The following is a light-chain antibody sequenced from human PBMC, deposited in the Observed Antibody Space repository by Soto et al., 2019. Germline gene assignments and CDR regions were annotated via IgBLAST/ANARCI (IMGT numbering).Light chain of an antibody. V-gene: IGLV1-40*01. CDR2: DNT. Sequence: QSVLTQPPSVSGAPGQRVTISCTGSSSNIGAIYDVHWCQQHPGTAPKLLIYDNTNRPSGVPDRFSGSKSGTSASLAISGLQAEDEADYYCQAFVSRLRVSGGLYFFGTGTKVTVL. J-gene: IGLJ1*01. CDR1: SSNIGAIYD. CDR3: QAFVSRLRVSGGLYF.